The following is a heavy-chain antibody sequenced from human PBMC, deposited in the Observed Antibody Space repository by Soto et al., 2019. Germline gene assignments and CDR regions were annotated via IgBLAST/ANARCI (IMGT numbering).Heavy chain of an antibody. Sequence: QEQLVQSGAEVRKPGSSVRVSCMESGGLFSSYASSWVRQAPGRGLEWMGGSIPVFGSPNYAQKFQDRITITAYENTNTAYMDLSSLKSDDTAIYYCARGGSGYVWFNEFWGQGTLVTVSS. V-gene: IGHV1-69*01. CDR2: SIPVFGSP. CDR3: ARGGSGYVWFNEF. D-gene: IGHD3-22*01. J-gene: IGHJ4*02. CDR1: GGLFSSYA.